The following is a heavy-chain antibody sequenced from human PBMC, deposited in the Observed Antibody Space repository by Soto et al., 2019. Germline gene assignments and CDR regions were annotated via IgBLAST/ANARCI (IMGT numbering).Heavy chain of an antibody. V-gene: IGHV1-2*04. CDR3: ARGYCSSTSCYAGERDYYYYYMDV. CDR2: INPNSGGT. D-gene: IGHD2-2*01. CDR1: GYTFTSYA. J-gene: IGHJ6*03. Sequence: GASVKVSCKASGYTFTSYAMHWVRQAPGQRLEWMGWINPNSGGTNYAQKFQGWVTMTRDTSISTAYMELSRLRSDDTAVYYCARGYCSSTSCYAGERDYYYYYMDVWGKGTTVTVSS.